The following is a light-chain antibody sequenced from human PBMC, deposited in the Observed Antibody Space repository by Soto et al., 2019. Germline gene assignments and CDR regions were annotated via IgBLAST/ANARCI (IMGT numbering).Light chain of an antibody. CDR1: QSVSTF. CDR3: QQRGDWPPIT. Sequence: EIFLTQSPATLSLCQWEIAILSCRASQSVSTFLAWFQQKPGQPPRLLIYNASNRTTGIPARFSGSGSGTDFTLTISSLEPEDFAVYYCQQRGDWPPITFGQGTRLEI. CDR2: NAS. J-gene: IGKJ5*01. V-gene: IGKV3-11*01.